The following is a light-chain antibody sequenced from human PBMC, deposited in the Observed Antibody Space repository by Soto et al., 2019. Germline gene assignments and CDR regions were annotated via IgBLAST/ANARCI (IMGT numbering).Light chain of an antibody. Sequence: EVVLTQSPATLSLSPGERATLSCRASQSVYSYLAWYQQKPGQPPRLLISDVSNRATGIPARFSGSGYGTDFTLTISSLEPEDLAVYYCQHRNDWPFTFGGGTKVEIK. CDR3: QHRNDWPFT. V-gene: IGKV3-11*01. J-gene: IGKJ4*01. CDR1: QSVYSY. CDR2: DVS.